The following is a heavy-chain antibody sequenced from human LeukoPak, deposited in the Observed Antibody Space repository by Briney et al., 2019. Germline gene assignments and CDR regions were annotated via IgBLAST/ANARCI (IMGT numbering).Heavy chain of an antibody. Sequence: AVNVSFKSSGYTFTSYGISWVRQPPGQGLEGMGCISAYNGNTNYAHKLQGRVTITTDTSTSTAYMELKSLRSEDTAVYYCARGISMVRGVYYFDYWGQGTLVTVSS. CDR3: ARGISMVRGVYYFDY. CDR2: ISAYNGNT. J-gene: IGHJ4*02. V-gene: IGHV1-18*01. CDR1: GYTFTSYG. D-gene: IGHD3-10*01.